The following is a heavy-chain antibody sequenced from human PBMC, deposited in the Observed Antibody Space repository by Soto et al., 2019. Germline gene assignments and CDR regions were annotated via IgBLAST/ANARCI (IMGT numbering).Heavy chain of an antibody. CDR1: GFTFSSYS. J-gene: IGHJ4*02. V-gene: IGHV3-48*02. CDR3: ARVAATDHFDY. D-gene: IGHD2-15*01. CDR2: ISSSSSTI. Sequence: EVQLVESGGGLVQPGGSLRLSCAASGFTFSSYSMSWVRQAPGKGLEWVSYISSSSSTIYYADSVKGRFTISRDNAKNSLYLQMNSLRDGYTAVYYCARVAATDHFDYWGQGTLVTVSS.